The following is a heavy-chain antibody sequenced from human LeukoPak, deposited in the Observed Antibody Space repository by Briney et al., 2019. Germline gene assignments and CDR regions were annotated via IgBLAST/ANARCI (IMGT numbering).Heavy chain of an antibody. Sequence: GGSLRLSCVASGFTFSAYIMNWVRQAPGKGLEWVSYISTSSVNIYYADSVKGRFTISRDNAKNSLYLQMNSLRAEDTAVYYCARDVSHCTDGVCSGSWGQGTLVTVSS. J-gene: IGHJ5*02. CDR1: GFTFSAYI. D-gene: IGHD2-8*01. CDR3: ARDVSHCTDGVCSGS. CDR2: ISTSSVNI. V-gene: IGHV3-48*04.